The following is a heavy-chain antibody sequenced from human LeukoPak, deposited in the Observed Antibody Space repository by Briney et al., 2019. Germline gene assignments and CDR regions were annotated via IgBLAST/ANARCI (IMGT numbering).Heavy chain of an antibody. CDR1: GYTFTSYG. CDR3: ARDRYCSSTSCYVTDWFDP. Sequence: ASVKVSCKASGYTFTSYGISWVRQAPGQGLEWMGWISAYNGNTNYAQKLQGRVTMTTDTSTSTAYMELRSLRSDDTAVYYCARDRYCSSTSCYVTDWFDPWGQGTLVTVSS. V-gene: IGHV1-18*01. D-gene: IGHD2-2*01. J-gene: IGHJ5*02. CDR2: ISAYNGNT.